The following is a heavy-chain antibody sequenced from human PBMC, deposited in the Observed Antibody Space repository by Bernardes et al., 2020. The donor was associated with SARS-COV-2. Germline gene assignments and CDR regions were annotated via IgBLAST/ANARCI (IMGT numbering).Heavy chain of an antibody. Sequence: GSLRLSCAASGFTFSDYYMSWIRQAPGKGLEWVSYISSSGSTIYYADSVKGRFTISRDNAKNSLYLQMNSLRAEDTAVYYCASGGISSGWSEKAGYFDYWGQGTLVTVSS. D-gene: IGHD6-19*01. J-gene: IGHJ4*02. V-gene: IGHV3-11*01. CDR2: ISSSGSTI. CDR1: GFTFSDYY. CDR3: ASGGISSGWSEKAGYFDY.